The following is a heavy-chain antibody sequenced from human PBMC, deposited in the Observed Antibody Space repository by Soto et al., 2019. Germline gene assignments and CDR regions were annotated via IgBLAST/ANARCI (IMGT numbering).Heavy chain of an antibody. Sequence: QVQLVQSGAEVKKPGSSVKVSCKASGGTFSSYAISWVRQAPGQGLEWMGGIIPIFGTANYAQKFQGRVTITADESTSTAYMELGSLRSEDTAVYYCTTYFYSSSNYYGMDVWGQGTTVTVSS. D-gene: IGHD6-6*01. CDR1: GGTFSSYA. V-gene: IGHV1-69*01. J-gene: IGHJ6*02. CDR3: TTYFYSSSNYYGMDV. CDR2: IIPIFGTA.